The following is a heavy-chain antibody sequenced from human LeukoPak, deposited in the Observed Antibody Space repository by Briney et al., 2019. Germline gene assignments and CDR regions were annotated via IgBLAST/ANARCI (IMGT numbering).Heavy chain of an antibody. CDR2: IIPNLGTT. J-gene: IGHJ4*02. D-gene: IGHD3-22*01. Sequence: ASVKVSCKASGGTSNSHAISWVRQAPGQGLEWMGRIIPNLGTTNRAQNYQDRVTLTADKSTNTAYMELTSLTSDDTAVYYCATTNDGGGYQWGDFFDFWGQGTLVTVSS. CDR1: GGTSNSHA. V-gene: IGHV1-69*04. CDR3: ATTNDGGGYQWGDFFDF.